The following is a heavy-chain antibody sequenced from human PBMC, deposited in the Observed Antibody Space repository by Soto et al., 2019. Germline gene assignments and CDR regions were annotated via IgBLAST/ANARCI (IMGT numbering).Heavy chain of an antibody. CDR2: IYYSGST. V-gene: IGHV4-59*01. Sequence: SETLSLTCTFSGGSISSYYWSLIRQPPGKGLEWIGYIYYSGSTNYNPSLKSRVTISVDTSKNQFSLKLSSVTAADTAVYYCAILDGYNAPFDYWGQGTLVTVSS. CDR1: GGSISSYY. J-gene: IGHJ4*02. D-gene: IGHD5-12*01. CDR3: AILDGYNAPFDY.